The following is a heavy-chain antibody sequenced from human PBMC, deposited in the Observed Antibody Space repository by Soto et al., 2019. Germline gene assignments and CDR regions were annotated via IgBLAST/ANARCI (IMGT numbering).Heavy chain of an antibody. V-gene: IGHV3-33*01. J-gene: IGHJ4*02. Sequence: QVQLVESGGGVVQPGRSLRLSCAASGFAFHGYAMHWVRQAPGKGLEWVAIIWYDGSNTYYADSVKGRFTISRDNSKNTVYLQTNSLRVEDTAVYYCARDLKTRHCDYWGQGILVTVSS. CDR3: ARDLKTRHCDY. CDR2: IWYDGSNT. CDR1: GFAFHGYA. D-gene: IGHD4-17*01.